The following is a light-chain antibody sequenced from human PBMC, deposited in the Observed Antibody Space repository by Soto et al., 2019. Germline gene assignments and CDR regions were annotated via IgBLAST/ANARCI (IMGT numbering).Light chain of an antibody. J-gene: IGLJ2*01. CDR1: SSDVGGYNY. CDR2: AND. CDR3: QSYDNSLLAYV. Sequence: QSALTQPASVSGSPGQSITISCTGTSSDVGGYNYVSWYQQLPGTAPKLLIYANDDRPSGVPDRFSGSTSGTSASLAITGLQAEDAADYYCQSYDNSLLAYVFGGGTKLTVL. V-gene: IGLV2-14*03.